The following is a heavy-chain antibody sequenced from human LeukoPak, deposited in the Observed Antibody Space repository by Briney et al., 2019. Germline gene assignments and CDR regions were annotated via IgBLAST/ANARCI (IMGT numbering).Heavy chain of an antibody. V-gene: IGHV3-21*04. CDR1: GFTFSSYS. D-gene: IGHD7-27*01. J-gene: IGHJ4*02. CDR2: ISSSSSYI. CDR3: AKDDPLEWGFDY. Sequence: GGSLRLSCAASGFTFSSYSMNWVRQAPGKGLEWVSSISSSSSYIYYADSVKGRFTISRDNSKNTLYLQMNSLRAEDTAVYYCAKDDPLEWGFDYWGQGTLVTVSS.